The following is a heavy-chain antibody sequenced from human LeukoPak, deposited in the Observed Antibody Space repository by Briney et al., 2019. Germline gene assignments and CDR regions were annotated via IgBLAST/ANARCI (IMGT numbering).Heavy chain of an antibody. D-gene: IGHD3-22*01. CDR1: GGSISSGDYY. V-gene: IGHV4-30-4*01. CDR2: IYYSGST. J-gene: IGHJ3*02. CDR3: ARDSAALYYYDSSGAFDI. Sequence: SETLSLTCTVSGGSISSGDYYWSWIRQPPGKGLEWIGYIYYSGSTYYNPSLKSRVTISVDTSKNQFSLKLSSVTAADTAVYYCARDSAALYYYDSSGAFDIWGQGTIVTVSS.